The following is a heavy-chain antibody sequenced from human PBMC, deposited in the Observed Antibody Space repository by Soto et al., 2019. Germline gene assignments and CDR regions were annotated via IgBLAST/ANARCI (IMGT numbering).Heavy chain of an antibody. CDR2: ISYDGSNK. Sequence: GGSLRLSCAASGFTFSSYAMHWVRQAPGKGLEWVAVISYDGSNKYYADSVKGRFTISRDNSKNTLYLQMNSLRAEDTAVYYCASFSRGVGALYDYWGQGTLVTVSS. V-gene: IGHV3-30-3*01. CDR1: GFTFSSYA. D-gene: IGHD1-26*01. CDR3: ASFSRGVGALYDY. J-gene: IGHJ4*02.